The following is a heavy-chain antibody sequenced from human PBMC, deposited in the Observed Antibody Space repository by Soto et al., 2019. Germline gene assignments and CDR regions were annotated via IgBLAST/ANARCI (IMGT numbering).Heavy chain of an antibody. CDR2: IIPIFGTA. CDR1: GGTCSSYA. Sequence: ASVKVSCKASGGTCSSYAISWVLQAPGQGLEWMGGIIPIFGTANYAQKFQGRVTITADESTSTAYMELSSLRSEDTAVYYCASETGTTLWHDAFDIWGQGTMVTVSS. J-gene: IGHJ3*02. V-gene: IGHV1-69*13. CDR3: ASETGTTLWHDAFDI. D-gene: IGHD1-7*01.